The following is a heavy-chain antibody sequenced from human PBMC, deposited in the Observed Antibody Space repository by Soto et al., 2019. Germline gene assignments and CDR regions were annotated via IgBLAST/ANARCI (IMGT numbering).Heavy chain of an antibody. CDR3: AKDRYGYCSSFMVFDY. D-gene: IGHD6-6*01. V-gene: IGHV3-23*01. J-gene: IGHJ4*02. CDR2: ISGSGGST. Sequence: EVQLLESGGGLVQPGGSLRLSCAASGFTFSSYAMSWVRQAPGKGLEWVSAISGSGGSTYYADSVKGRFTISRDNSKNTLYLQMNSLRAGDTAVYYCAKDRYGYCSSFMVFDYWGQGTLVTVSS. CDR1: GFTFSSYA.